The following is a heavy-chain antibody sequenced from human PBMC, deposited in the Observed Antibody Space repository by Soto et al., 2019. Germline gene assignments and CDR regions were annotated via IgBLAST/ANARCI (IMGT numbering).Heavy chain of an antibody. Sequence: GGSLILSCAASGFTFCSYGMNWVRQAPGKGLEWIAHINRDGSRRKYGDSVDGRFTISRDNARNSLDLQMHSLRDEDTAVYYCARVTGSVDPHDYWGQGTLVTVSS. D-gene: IGHD5-12*01. J-gene: IGHJ4*02. CDR3: ARVTGSVDPHDY. V-gene: IGHV3-48*02. CDR1: GFTFCSYG. CDR2: INRDGSRR.